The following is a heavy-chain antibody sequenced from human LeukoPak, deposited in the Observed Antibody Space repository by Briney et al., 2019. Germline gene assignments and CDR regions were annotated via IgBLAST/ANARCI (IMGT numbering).Heavy chain of an antibody. D-gene: IGHD3-22*01. CDR2: INSDGSST. J-gene: IGHJ4*02. Sequence: GGSLRLSCAASGFTFSSYSMNWVRQAPGKGLVWVSRINSDGSSTNYADSVKGRLTISRDNAKNTLYLHMNSLKAEDTAVYYCIRSVYDGSGYYRVLEYWGQGTLVTVSS. CDR3: IRSVYDGSGYYRVLEY. CDR1: GFTFSSYS. V-gene: IGHV3-74*01.